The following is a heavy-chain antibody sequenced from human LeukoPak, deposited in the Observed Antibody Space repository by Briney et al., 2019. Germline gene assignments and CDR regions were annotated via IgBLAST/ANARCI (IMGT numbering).Heavy chain of an antibody. CDR1: GGSISSYY. D-gene: IGHD6-13*01. V-gene: IGHV4-59*01. CDR3: ARGIAAAGPPLGY. J-gene: IGHJ4*02. CDR2: IYYSGST. Sequence: SETLSLTCTVSGGSISSYYWSWIRQPPGKGLEWIGYIYYSGSTNYNPSLKSRVTISVDTSKNQFSLKLSSVTAADTAVYYCARGIAAAGPPLGYWGQGTLVTVSS.